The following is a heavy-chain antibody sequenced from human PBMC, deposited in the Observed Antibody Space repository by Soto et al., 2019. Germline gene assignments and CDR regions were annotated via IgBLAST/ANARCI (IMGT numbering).Heavy chain of an antibody. CDR1: GFTFSSYG. Sequence: PGGSLRLSCAAAGFTFSSYGMHWVRQAPGKGLEWVAVISYGGSNKYYADSVKGRFTISRDNSKNTLYLQKNSLRAEDTAVYYCAKEVDPQYSSSSYYYYYYGMDVWGQGTTVTVSS. V-gene: IGHV3-30*18. J-gene: IGHJ6*02. CDR2: ISYGGSNK. CDR3: AKEVDPQYSSSSYYYYYYGMDV. D-gene: IGHD6-6*01.